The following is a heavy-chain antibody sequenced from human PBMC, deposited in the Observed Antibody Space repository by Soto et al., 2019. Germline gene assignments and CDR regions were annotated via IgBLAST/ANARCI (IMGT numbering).Heavy chain of an antibody. CDR2: IYYSGST. CDR3: AGLSGYYPAYFDY. Sequence: SETLSLTCTVSGGSISSSSYYWGWIRQPPGKGLEWIGSIYYSGSTYYNPSLKSRVTISVDTSKNQFSLKLSSVTAADTAVYYCAGLSGYYPAYFDYWGQGTLVTVSS. J-gene: IGHJ4*02. V-gene: IGHV4-39*01. CDR1: GGSISSSSYY. D-gene: IGHD3-22*01.